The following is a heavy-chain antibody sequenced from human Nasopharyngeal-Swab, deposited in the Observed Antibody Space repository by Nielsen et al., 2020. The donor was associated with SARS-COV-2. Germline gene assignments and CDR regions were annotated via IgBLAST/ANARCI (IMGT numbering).Heavy chain of an antibody. D-gene: IGHD5-12*01. CDR2: ISGSGRST. J-gene: IGHJ4*02. Sequence: GGSLRLSCAASGFTFSSYAMSWVRQAPGKGLEWVSAISGSGRSTYYADSVKGRFTISRDNSKNTLYLQMNSLRAEDTAVYYCAREGGYDSYYFDYWGQGTLVTVSS. CDR1: GFTFSSYA. V-gene: IGHV3-23*01. CDR3: AREGGYDSYYFDY.